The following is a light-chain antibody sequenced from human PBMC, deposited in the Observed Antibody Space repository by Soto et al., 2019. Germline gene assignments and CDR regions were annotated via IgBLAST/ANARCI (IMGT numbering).Light chain of an antibody. J-gene: IGLJ2*01. CDR3: QSYDSSLSGSI. Sequence: QSVLTQPSSVSGAPGQRVIISCTGSSSNIGAGYDVHWYQQLPGKAPKLLIYDNNNRPSGVPDRFSGSKSGTSASLAITGLQAEDEADYYCQSYDSSLSGSIFGGGTKLTVL. CDR2: DNN. CDR1: SSNIGAGYD. V-gene: IGLV1-40*01.